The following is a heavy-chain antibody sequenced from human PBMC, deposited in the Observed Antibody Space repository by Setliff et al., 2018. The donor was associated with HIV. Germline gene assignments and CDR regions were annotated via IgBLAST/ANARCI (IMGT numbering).Heavy chain of an antibody. J-gene: IGHJ4*02. V-gene: IGHV3-23*01. CDR2: ISGSGGST. CDR3: AKDRYRSGWSKGGFDY. D-gene: IGHD6-19*01. Sequence: GGSLRRSCAASGFTFSSYALSWVRQAPGKGLEWVSAISGSGGSTYYADSVKGRFTISRDNSKNTLYLQMNSLRAEDTAVYYCAKDRYRSGWSKGGFDYWGQGTLVTVSS. CDR1: GFTFSSYA.